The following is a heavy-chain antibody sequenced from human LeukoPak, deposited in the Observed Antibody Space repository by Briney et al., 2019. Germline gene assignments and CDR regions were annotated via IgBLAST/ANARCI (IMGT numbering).Heavy chain of an antibody. Sequence: GRSLRLSCAASGFTFSSYGMHWVRQAPGKGLEWVAVIWYDGTNTYYADSVKGRFTISRDNAKNSLYLQMNSLRVEDTAIYYCARAFDYWGQGTLVTVSS. V-gene: IGHV3-33*01. J-gene: IGHJ4*02. CDR2: IWYDGTNT. CDR3: ARAFDY. CDR1: GFTFSSYG.